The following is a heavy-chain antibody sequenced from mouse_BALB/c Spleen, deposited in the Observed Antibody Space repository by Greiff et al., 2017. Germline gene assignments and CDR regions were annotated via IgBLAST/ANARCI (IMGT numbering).Heavy chain of an antibody. CDR3: ISDSSGPAWFAY. Sequence: EVQLQQSGAELVRSGASVKLSCTASGFNIKDYYMHWVKQRPEQGLEWIGWIDPENGDTEYAPKFQGKATMTADTSSNTAYLQLSSLTSEDTAVYYCISDSSGPAWFAYWGQGTLVTVSA. CDR1: GFNIKDYY. V-gene: IGHV14-4*02. J-gene: IGHJ3*01. CDR2: IDPENGDT. D-gene: IGHD3-2*01.